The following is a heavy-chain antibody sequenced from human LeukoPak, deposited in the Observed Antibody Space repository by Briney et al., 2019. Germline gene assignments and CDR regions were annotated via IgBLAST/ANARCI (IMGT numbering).Heavy chain of an antibody. CDR1: GYTFTDYY. J-gene: IGHJ2*01. D-gene: IGHD3-10*01. CDR2: IDPNSGGT. V-gene: IGHV1-2*02. CDR3: ARGRGTTMVRGVITNYFDL. Sequence: ASVKVSCKASGYTFTDYYIHWVRQAPGQGLEWMGWIDPNSGGTNYAQKFLGSVTMTGDTSINTNFMELSRLRSDDTAIYYCARGRGTTMVRGVITNYFDLWGRGSLVTVSS.